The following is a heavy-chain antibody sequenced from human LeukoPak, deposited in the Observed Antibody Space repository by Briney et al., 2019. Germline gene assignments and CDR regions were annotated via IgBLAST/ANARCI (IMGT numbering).Heavy chain of an antibody. CDR3: AKVALVPNGGD. D-gene: IGHD2-2*01. CDR1: GFTVSSYY. CDR2: DYNGVTT. V-gene: IGHV3-53*01. J-gene: IGHJ4*02. Sequence: GGSLRLSCAASGFTVSSYYMSWVRQAPGKGLEWVSLDYNGVTTYYADSVKGRFTISRDNSKNSLYLQMNSLRAEDTAVYYCAKVALVPNGGDWGQGTLVTVSS.